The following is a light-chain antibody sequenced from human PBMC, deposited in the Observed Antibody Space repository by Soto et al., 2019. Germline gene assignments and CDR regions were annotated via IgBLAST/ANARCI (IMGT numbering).Light chain of an antibody. V-gene: IGKV3-20*01. J-gene: IGKJ1*01. CDR1: QSVSNY. CDR3: HQYGGSPQT. Sequence: EIVLTQSPGTLSLSPGERATLSCRASQSVSNYLACYQRKPGQAPRLLIYGASSRATGIPDRFSGSGSGTDFTLTISRLEPEDFAVYYCHQYGGSPQTFGQWTKVEIK. CDR2: GAS.